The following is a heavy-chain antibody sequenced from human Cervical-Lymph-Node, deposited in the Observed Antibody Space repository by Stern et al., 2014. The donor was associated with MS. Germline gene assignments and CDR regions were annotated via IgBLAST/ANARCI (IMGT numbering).Heavy chain of an antibody. CDR2: IIPVIGTA. CDR3: ARDGRHSNNFGLDV. J-gene: IGHJ6*02. CDR1: GGTFNVYA. Sequence: QVQLVQSGAEVKKPGSSVKVSCKASGGTFNVYAINWLRQAPGQGLEWMGGIIPVIGTANYAQNFQGSVTITADASTRTSSMQLSSLRSDDTAVYYCARDGRHSNNFGLDVWGQGTTVTVSS. V-gene: IGHV1-69*01. D-gene: IGHD2-15*01.